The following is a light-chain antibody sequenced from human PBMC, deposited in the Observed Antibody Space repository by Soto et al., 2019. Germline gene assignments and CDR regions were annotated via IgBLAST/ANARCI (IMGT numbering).Light chain of an antibody. J-gene: IGKJ1*01. CDR1: QSGSSSF. Sequence: EIVLTQSPGTLSLSPGERATLSCRARQSGSSSFLAWYQQKPGQAHRLLVYGASSRATGIPDRFSGSGSGTDFTLTISRLEPEDFAVYYCQQYGSSPRTFGQGTKVDIK. CDR3: QQYGSSPRT. CDR2: GAS. V-gene: IGKV3-20*01.